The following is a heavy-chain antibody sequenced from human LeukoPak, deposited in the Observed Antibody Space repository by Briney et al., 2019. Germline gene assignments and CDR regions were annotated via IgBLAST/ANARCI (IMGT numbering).Heavy chain of an antibody. D-gene: IGHD1-26*01. CDR2: IYYSGST. V-gene: IGHV4-59*01. Sequence: SETLSLTCTVSGGSISTYYWSWIRQPPGKGLEWIGYIYYSGSTNYNPSLKSRVTISVDMSKNQFSLKLSSVTAADTAVYYCARESVHSGRYYAFDIWGQGTMVTVSS. CDR3: ARESVHSGRYYAFDI. J-gene: IGHJ3*02. CDR1: GGSISTYY.